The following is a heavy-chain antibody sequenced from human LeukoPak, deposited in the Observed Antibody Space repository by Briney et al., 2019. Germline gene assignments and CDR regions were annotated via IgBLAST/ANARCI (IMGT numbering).Heavy chain of an antibody. J-gene: IGHJ4*02. CDR2: ISGSGGNT. Sequence: GGSLRLSCAASGFTFSSYAMNWVRQAPGKGLEWVSAISGSGGNTYYADSVKGRFTISRDNSKNTLYPQMNSLRAEDMAVYYCAKGTMGRGFGYWGQGTLVTVSS. CDR3: AKGTMGRGFGY. V-gene: IGHV3-23*01. CDR1: GFTFSSYA. D-gene: IGHD3-10*01.